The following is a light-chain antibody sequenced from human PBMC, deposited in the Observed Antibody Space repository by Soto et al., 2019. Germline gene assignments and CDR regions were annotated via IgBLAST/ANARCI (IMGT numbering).Light chain of an antibody. CDR1: SSNIGTYT. CDR3: ATWDGSVNGRL. V-gene: IGLV1-44*01. CDR2: NNN. Sequence: QSVLTQPPSASGTPGQRVTISCSGGSSNIGTYTVNWYQHLPGTAPKLLIYNNNERPSGVPDRFSGSKSDTSASLAISGLQSEDEADYDCATWDGSVNGRLFGGGTKLTVL. J-gene: IGLJ2*01.